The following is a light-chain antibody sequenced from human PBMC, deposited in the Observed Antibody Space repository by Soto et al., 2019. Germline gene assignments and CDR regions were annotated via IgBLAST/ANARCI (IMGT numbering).Light chain of an antibody. Sequence: DVQMTQSQPSVSASVGDRFTITCRASQDVGKWLAWYQQKPGKAPTLLIHGASSLQSGVPPGYSGSGYGTDFTLTISSLQPEDFATYYCQQANSFPITFGQGTRWRL. CDR2: GAS. CDR3: QQANSFPIT. J-gene: IGKJ5*01. CDR1: QDVGKW. V-gene: IGKV1-12*01.